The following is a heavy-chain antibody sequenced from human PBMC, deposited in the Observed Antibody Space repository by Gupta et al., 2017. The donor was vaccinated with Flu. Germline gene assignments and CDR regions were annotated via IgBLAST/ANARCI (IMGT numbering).Heavy chain of an antibody. CDR1: AFSLSNYW. D-gene: IGHD3-16*01. CDR2: RNPDGSEI. J-gene: IGHJ4*02. V-gene: IGHV3-7*01. CDR3: SRDNYGSPSRYDD. Sequence: EAQVVESGGGLVQPGGSLRLSCVGSAFSLSNYWMSWVRQAPGQGLEWLAYRNPDGSEIHYVGSVKGRFTVSRDNAKNSVSLQMNSLRAEDTAVYYCSRDNYGSPSRYDDWGQGTVVTVSS.